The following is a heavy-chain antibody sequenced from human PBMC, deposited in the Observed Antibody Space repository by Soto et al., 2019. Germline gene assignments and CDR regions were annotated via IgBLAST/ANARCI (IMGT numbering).Heavy chain of an antibody. J-gene: IGHJ6*02. V-gene: IGHV3-43*02. CDR1: GFPFSNYG. CDR3: AGETLSFGSALDV. D-gene: IGHD3-3*01. Sequence: GGSLRLSCTVPGFPFSNYGINWVRQAPGKGLEWVSLITWNGGNKYYEDSVKGRFTISRDGTTQSVSLQMTSLKREDTGVYYCAGETLSFGSALDVWGQGTTVTVSS. CDR2: ITWNGGNK.